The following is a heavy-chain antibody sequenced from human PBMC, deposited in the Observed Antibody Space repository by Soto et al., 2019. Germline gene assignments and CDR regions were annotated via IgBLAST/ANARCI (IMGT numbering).Heavy chain of an antibody. J-gene: IGHJ6*03. Sequence: SETLSLTCTVSGGSISSYYWSWIRQPPGKGLEWIGYIYYSGSTNYNPSLKSRVTISVDTSKNQFSLKLSSVTAADTAVYYCARHDDFYYYYYMDVWGKGTTVTVSS. D-gene: IGHD2-21*02. CDR2: IYYSGST. CDR1: GGSISSYY. V-gene: IGHV4-59*08. CDR3: ARHDDFYYYYYMDV.